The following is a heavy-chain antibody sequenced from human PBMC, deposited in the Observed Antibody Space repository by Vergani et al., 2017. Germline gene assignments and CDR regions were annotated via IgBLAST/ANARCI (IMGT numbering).Heavy chain of an antibody. CDR2: INPSGGST. CDR1: GYTFTSYY. D-gene: IGHD6-19*01. CDR3: ARDPSSGPPRNWFDP. J-gene: IGHJ5*02. V-gene: IGHV1-46*03. Sequence: QVQLVQSGAEVKKPGASVKVSCKASGYTFTSYYMHWVRQAPGQGLEWMGIINPSGGSTSYAQKFQGRVTMTRETSTSTVYMELSSLRSEDTAVYYCARDPSSGPPRNWFDPWGQGTLVTVSS.